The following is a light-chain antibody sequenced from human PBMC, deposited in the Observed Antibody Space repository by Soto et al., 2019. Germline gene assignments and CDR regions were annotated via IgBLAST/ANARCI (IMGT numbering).Light chain of an antibody. J-gene: IGLJ2*01. CDR3: QTWGTGIQVI. V-gene: IGLV4-69*01. CDR2: LNSDGSH. Sequence: QPVLTQSPSASASLGASVKLTCTLSSGHSTYAIVWHQQQPEKGPRYLMKLNSDGSHSKGDGIPDRFSGSSSGAERYLTISRLQSEDEADYYCQTWGTGIQVIFGGGTKLTVL. CDR1: SGHSTYA.